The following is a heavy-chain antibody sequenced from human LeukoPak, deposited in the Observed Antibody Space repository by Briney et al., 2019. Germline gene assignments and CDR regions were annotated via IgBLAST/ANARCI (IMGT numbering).Heavy chain of an antibody. CDR1: GGAFSGYY. CDR3: AGGAYSSSWYVSVEGINFYYFDY. V-gene: IGHV4-34*01. D-gene: IGHD6-13*01. Sequence: PSETLSLTCAVYGGAFSGYYCSWIRQPPGQGLEWIGEINLSGSTTNKPSLTSRVTISLDTSEKQFSLRLRWMTAADTPVYYCAGGAYSSSWYVSVEGINFYYFDYWGQGTMVTVSS. CDR2: INLSGST. J-gene: IGHJ4*02.